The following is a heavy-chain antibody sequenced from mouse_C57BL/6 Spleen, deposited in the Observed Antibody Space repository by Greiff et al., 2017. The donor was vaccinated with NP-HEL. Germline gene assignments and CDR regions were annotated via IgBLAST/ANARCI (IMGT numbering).Heavy chain of an antibody. J-gene: IGHJ2*01. CDR3: ARRDYGSSFEPFDY. V-gene: IGHV1-42*01. CDR2: INPSTGGT. D-gene: IGHD1-1*01. CDR1: GYSFTGYY. Sequence: EVQLQQSGPELVKPGASVKISCKASGYSFTGYYMNWVKQSPEKSLEWIGEINPSTGGTTYNQKFKAKATLTVDKSSSTAYMQLKSLTSEDSAVYYCARRDYGSSFEPFDYWGQGTTLTVSS.